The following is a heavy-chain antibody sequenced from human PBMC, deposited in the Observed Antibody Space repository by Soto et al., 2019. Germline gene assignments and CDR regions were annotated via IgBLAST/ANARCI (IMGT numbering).Heavy chain of an antibody. CDR2: ISSSSSNI. CDR3: ASWPTKPVAVAGTDYYGMDV. D-gene: IGHD6-19*01. CDR1: GFTFSSYS. V-gene: IGHV3-21*01. J-gene: IGHJ6*02. Sequence: GGSLRLSCAASGFTFSSYSMNWVRQAPGKGLEWVSSISSSSSNIYYADSVKGRFTISRDNAENSLYLQMNSLRAEDTAVYYCASWPTKPVAVAGTDYYGMDVWGQGTTVTVSS.